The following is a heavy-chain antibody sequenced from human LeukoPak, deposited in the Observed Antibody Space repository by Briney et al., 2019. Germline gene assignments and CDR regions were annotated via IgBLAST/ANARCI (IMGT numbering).Heavy chain of an antibody. CDR2: INPSGGST. D-gene: IGHD3-22*01. V-gene: IGHV1-46*01. CDR3: ARDGPNYYDSSGYYSDPHYFDY. J-gene: IGHJ4*02. CDR1: GYTFTSYY. Sequence: GASVKVSCKASGYTFTSYYMHWVRQAPGQGLEWMGIINPSGGSTSYAHKFQGRVTMTRDMSTSTVYMELSSLRSEDTAVYYCARDGPNYYDSSGYYSDPHYFDYWGQGTLVTVSS.